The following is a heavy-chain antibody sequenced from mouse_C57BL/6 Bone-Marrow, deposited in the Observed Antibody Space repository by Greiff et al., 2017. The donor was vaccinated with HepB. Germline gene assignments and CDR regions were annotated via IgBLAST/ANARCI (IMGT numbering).Heavy chain of an antibody. J-gene: IGHJ2*01. D-gene: IGHD3-1*01. CDR1: GYTFTSYW. Sequence: QVQLQQPGAELVKPGASVKMSCKASGYTFTSYWITWVKQRPGQGLEWIGDIYPGSGSTNYNEKFKSKATLTVDKSSSTAYMQLSSLTSEDSAVYYCAPKFFNFGDFDYWGQGTTLTVSS. V-gene: IGHV1-55*01. CDR2: IYPGSGST. CDR3: APKFFNFGDFDY.